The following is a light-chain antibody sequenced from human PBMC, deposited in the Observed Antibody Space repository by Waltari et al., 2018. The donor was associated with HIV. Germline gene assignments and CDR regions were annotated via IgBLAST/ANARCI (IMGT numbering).Light chain of an antibody. CDR2: TAS. CDR1: QSISSN. Sequence: DIVLTQSPATLSVSPGQRATLSCRASQSISSNLAWYQQKPGQAPRLLIYTASTRATGIPARFSGSGSGTEFTLTISSLQSEDFAVYYCQLYNTWPRTFGPGTKVDIK. J-gene: IGKJ1*01. V-gene: IGKV3-15*01. CDR3: QLYNTWPRT.